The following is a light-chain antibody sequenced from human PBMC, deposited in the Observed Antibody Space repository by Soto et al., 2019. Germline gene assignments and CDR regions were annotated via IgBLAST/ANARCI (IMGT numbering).Light chain of an antibody. CDR1: SSDVGGYNY. Sequence: QSVLTQPASVSGSPGQSITISCTGTSSDVGGYNYVSWYQQHPGKAPKLMIYDVSNRPSGVSNRFSGSKSGNTASLTISGLQAEYEADYYCSSYTSSSTLSVFGTGTKVTVL. CDR2: DVS. CDR3: SSYTSSSTLSV. J-gene: IGLJ1*01. V-gene: IGLV2-14*01.